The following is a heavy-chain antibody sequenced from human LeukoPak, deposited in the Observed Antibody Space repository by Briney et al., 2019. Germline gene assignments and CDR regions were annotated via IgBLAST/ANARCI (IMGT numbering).Heavy chain of an antibody. D-gene: IGHD2-21*02. J-gene: IGHJ4*02. Sequence: PGGSLRLSCAASGFTFSSYAMSWVRQAPGKGLEWVSTISGSSSYTYYADSVKGRFTISRDNSKNTLYLQMNSLRGEDMAVYYCAKDSGGGDCYFDSWGQGTLVSASS. CDR2: ISGSSSYT. V-gene: IGHV3-23*01. CDR1: GFTFSSYA. CDR3: AKDSGGGDCYFDS.